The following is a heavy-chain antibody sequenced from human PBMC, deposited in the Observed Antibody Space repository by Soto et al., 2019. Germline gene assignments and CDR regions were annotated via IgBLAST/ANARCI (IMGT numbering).Heavy chain of an antibody. J-gene: IGHJ6*01. D-gene: IGHD3-16*01. Sequence: SETLSLTCTVSGGSISSSTYYLGWIRQPPGKGLEWIGSIYYSWSTDYNPSLKSRVTISVDTSKNQFSLNLSSVTAADTGVYYCAITLGGKDFGMDVWGHGTSV. CDR3: AITLGGKDFGMDV. CDR2: IYYSWST. V-gene: IGHV4-39*01. CDR1: GGSISSSTYY.